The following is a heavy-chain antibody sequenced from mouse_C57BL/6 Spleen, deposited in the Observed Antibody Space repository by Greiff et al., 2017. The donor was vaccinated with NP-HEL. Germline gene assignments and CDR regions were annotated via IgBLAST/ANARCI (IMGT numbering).Heavy chain of an antibody. CDR2: IWSGGST. Sequence: QVQLQQSGPGLVQPSQSLSITCTVSGFSLTSYGVHWVRQSPGKGLEWLGVIWSGGSTDYYAAFIYRLSISKDNSKSQVFFKMNSLQADDTAIYYCARKNWYYAMDYWGQGTSVTVSS. V-gene: IGHV2-2*01. CDR1: GFSLTSYG. J-gene: IGHJ4*01. CDR3: ARKNWYYAMDY.